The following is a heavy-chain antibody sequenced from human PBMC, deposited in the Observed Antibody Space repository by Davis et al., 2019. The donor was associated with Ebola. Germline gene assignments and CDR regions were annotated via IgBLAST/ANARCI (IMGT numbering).Heavy chain of an antibody. Sequence: PGGSLRLSCAASGFTFSSYSMNWVRQAPGKGLEWVSSISSSSSYIYYADSVKGRFTISRDNAKNSLYLQMNSLRAEDTAVYYCARSPMVQGYYFDYWGQGTLVTVSS. J-gene: IGHJ4*02. D-gene: IGHD3-10*01. CDR3: ARSPMVQGYYFDY. CDR1: GFTFSSYS. CDR2: ISSSSSYI. V-gene: IGHV3-21*01.